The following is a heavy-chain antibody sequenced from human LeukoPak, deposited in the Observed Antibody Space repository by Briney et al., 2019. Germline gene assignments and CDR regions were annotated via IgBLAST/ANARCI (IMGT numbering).Heavy chain of an antibody. CDR2: INHSGST. CDR3: AGRYHYYGMDV. V-gene: IGHV4-34*01. Sequence: PSETLSLTCAVYGGSFSGYYWSWIRQPPGEGLEWIGEINHSGSTNYNPSLKSRVTISVDTSKNQFSLKLSSVTAADTAVYYCAGRYHYYGMDVWGQGTTVTVSS. CDR1: GGSFSGYY. J-gene: IGHJ6*02.